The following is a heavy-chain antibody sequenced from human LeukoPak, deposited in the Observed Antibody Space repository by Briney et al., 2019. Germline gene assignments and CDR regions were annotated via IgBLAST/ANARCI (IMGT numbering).Heavy chain of an antibody. J-gene: IGHJ5*02. Sequence: GRSLRLSCAASGFTFSSYSMNWVRQAPGKGLEWVAYISSSSSSTIYYADSVKGRFTISRDDAKSSLYLQMNSLRAEDTAVYYCARSRVAVTINWLDPWGQGTLVTVSS. CDR2: ISSSSSSTI. CDR3: ARSRVAVTINWLDP. D-gene: IGHD4-17*01. CDR1: GFTFSSYS. V-gene: IGHV3-48*04.